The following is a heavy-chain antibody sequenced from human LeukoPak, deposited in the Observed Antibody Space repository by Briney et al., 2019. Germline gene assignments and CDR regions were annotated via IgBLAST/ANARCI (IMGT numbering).Heavy chain of an antibody. CDR1: GGSISSSYW. Sequence: KPSGTLSLTCGVSGGSISSSYWWSWVRQPPGKGLEWIGEIYHSGSTNYNPSLKSRVTISMDKSKNQFSLRVTSVTAADTAVYYCARSWGYDFWTGNLLDYWGQGTLVSVSS. CDR3: ARSWGYDFWTGNLLDY. V-gene: IGHV4-4*02. J-gene: IGHJ4*02. D-gene: IGHD3-3*01. CDR2: IYHSGST.